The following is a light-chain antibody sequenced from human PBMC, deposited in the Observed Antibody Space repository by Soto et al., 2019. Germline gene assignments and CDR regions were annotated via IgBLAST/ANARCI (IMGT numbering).Light chain of an antibody. Sequence: DIQMTQSPSTLSASVGDRVTITCRASQSISSWLAWYQQTPGKAPKVLIYKASSIESGVPSRFSGSGSGTEFTLTISSLQPDDFGTYYCQQYNNYPRTFGQGTKVEV. J-gene: IGKJ1*01. CDR3: QQYNNYPRT. V-gene: IGKV1-5*03. CDR1: QSISSW. CDR2: KAS.